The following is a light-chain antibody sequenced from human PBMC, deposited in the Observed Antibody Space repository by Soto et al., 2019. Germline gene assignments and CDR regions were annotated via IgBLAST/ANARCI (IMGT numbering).Light chain of an antibody. V-gene: IGKV1-39*01. CDR2: AAS. CDR3: QQSYNSLPIT. CDR1: QSISSY. J-gene: IGKJ5*01. Sequence: DIQMTQSPSTLSGSVGDRVTITCRASQSISSYLNWYQQKPGKAPDLLIYAASTLQSGVPSRFSGRGSGTDFTLTISSLQPEDFATYYCQQSYNSLPITFGQGTRLEIK.